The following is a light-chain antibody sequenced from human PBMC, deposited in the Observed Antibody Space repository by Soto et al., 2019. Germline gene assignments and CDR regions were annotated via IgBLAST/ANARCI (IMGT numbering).Light chain of an antibody. CDR2: AAS. Sequence: IRLTQSPSSLSASVGDRVTITCRASQGISSYLAWYQQKPGKAPKLLIYAASTLQSGVPSRFSGSGSGTDFTLTISSLQPEDFATYYCQQLNSYPPFTFGHGTKVDIK. V-gene: IGKV1-9*01. J-gene: IGKJ3*01. CDR3: QQLNSYPPFT. CDR1: QGISSY.